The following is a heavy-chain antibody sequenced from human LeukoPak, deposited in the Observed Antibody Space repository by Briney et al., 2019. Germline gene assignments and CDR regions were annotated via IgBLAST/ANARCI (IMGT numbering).Heavy chain of an antibody. V-gene: IGHV4-4*07. CDR2: IYTSGNT. CDR3: ARENIAARPLDY. CDR1: GGFISSYY. J-gene: IGHJ4*02. D-gene: IGHD6-6*01. Sequence: PSETLSLTCTVSGGFISSYYWSWIRQPAGKGLEWIGRIYTSGNTNYNSSLQSRVNMSVDTSKNQFSLKLSSVTAADTAVYYCARENIAARPLDYWGQGTLVTVSS.